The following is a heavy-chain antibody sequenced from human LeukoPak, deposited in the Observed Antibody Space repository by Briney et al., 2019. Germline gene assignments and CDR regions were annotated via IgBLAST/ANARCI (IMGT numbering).Heavy chain of an antibody. V-gene: IGHV3-20*04. J-gene: IGHJ4*02. CDR2: ISWNGRNT. CDR3: ARVQQYDKFDY. CDR1: GFTFRTYG. Sequence: PGGTLRLSCAASGFTFRTYGMTWVRQAPGKGLEWVSGISWNGRNTAYAESLKGRFTISRDNAKNSLYLQMNSLRAEDTAFYYCARVQQYDKFDYWGQGTLVTVSS. D-gene: IGHD3-22*01.